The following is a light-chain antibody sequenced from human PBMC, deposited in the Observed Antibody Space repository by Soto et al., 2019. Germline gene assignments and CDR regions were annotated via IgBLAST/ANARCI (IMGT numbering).Light chain of an antibody. CDR3: SSYTSSSTQV. Sequence: QSALTQPASVSGSPGPSITISCTGTSSDVGGYNYVSWYQQHPNRAPKLMIYEVTNRPSGVSNRFSGSKSGNTASLTISGLQAEDEADYYCSSYTSSSTQVFGGGTKLTVL. CDR1: SSDVGGYNY. J-gene: IGLJ3*02. V-gene: IGLV2-14*01. CDR2: EVT.